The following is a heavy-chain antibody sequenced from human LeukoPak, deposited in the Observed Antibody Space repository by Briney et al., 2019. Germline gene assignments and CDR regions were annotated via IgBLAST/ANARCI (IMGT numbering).Heavy chain of an antibody. J-gene: IGHJ4*02. V-gene: IGHV3-23*01. CDR2: ISGSGGST. Sequence: GGSLRLSCAASGFTFSSYAMSWVRQAPGKGLEWVSAISGSGGSTYYADSVKGRFTISRDNSKNTLYLQMNSLRAEDTAVYYCAKDRNYYDSSGYYLGWYFDYWGQGTLVTVSS. CDR3: AKDRNYYDSSGYYLGWYFDY. CDR1: GFTFSSYA. D-gene: IGHD3-22*01.